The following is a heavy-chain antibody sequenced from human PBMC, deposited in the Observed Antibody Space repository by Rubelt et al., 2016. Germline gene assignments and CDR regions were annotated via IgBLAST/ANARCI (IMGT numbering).Heavy chain of an antibody. CDR1: GSTFTRNG. V-gene: IGHV1-18*01. Sequence: QVQLVQSGAEVKKPGASVKVSCKASGSTFTRNGFSWVRQAPGQGLEWMGWISGYNGNTNYPQKFQGRVTMTTDTSTSTAYLELRSLRSDDTAVYYCARSMKAEYSTTWYYWFDPWGQGTLVTVSS. CDR2: ISGYNGNT. CDR3: ARSMKAEYSTTWYYWFDP. D-gene: IGHD6-13*01. J-gene: IGHJ5*02.